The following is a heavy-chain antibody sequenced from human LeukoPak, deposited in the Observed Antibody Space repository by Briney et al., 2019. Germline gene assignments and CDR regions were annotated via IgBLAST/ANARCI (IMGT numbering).Heavy chain of an antibody. CDR3: TTVADAGYVDY. J-gene: IGHJ4*02. V-gene: IGHV3-49*03. Sequence: GGSLRLSCTASGFTFGHYAMSWFRQAPGKGLEWVGFIRSKAYGGTTEYAASVKGRFIISRDDSKSIAYLQMNSLKTEDTAVYFCTTVADAGYVDYWGQGTLVTVSS. CDR2: IRSKAYGGTT. CDR1: GFTFGHYA. D-gene: IGHD6-13*01.